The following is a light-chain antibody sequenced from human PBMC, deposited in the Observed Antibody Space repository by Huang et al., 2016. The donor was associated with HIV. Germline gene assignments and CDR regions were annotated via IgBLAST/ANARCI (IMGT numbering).Light chain of an antibody. CDR3: QQYDKWPPGLT. CDR2: DTS. J-gene: IGKJ4*01. V-gene: IGKV3D-15*01. CDR1: QNVRNN. Sequence: EIKMTQSPATLSVSPGGRVTLSCRASQNVRNNLAWYQQKTGQAPRLLIYDTSTRASGIPARFSGRGSGTEVTLTISGLQSEDFAIYYCQQYDKWPPGLTFGGGTKVEI.